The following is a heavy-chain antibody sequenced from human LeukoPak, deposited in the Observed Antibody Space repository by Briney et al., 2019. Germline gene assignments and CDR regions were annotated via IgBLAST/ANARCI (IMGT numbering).Heavy chain of an antibody. CDR3: AGYTFSSRYFDY. CDR2: TYYRSTFYN. D-gene: IGHD6-13*01. Sequence: SQTLSLTCAISGDSVSSNSAAWNWIRQSPSRGLEWLGRTYYRSTFYNDYAVSVKSRITISPDTSKNQFSLQLNSVTPEDTAVYYCAGYTFSSRYFDYWGQGSLVTVSS. V-gene: IGHV6-1*01. CDR1: GDSVSSNSAA. J-gene: IGHJ4*02.